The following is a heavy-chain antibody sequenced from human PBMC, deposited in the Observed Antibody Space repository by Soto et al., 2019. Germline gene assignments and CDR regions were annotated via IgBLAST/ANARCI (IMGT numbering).Heavy chain of an antibody. CDR3: AREICGYSGSYLVPFDY. D-gene: IGHD1-26*01. J-gene: IGHJ4*02. V-gene: IGHV4-30-4*01. Sequence: QVQLQESGPGLVKPSQTLSLTCTVSGGSISSGDYYWSWIRQPPGKGLEWIGYTYYSGSTYYNPYFKSRVTKSVDTSKNQFSLKLSSVTAADTAVYYCAREICGYSGSYLVPFDYWGQGTLVTVSS. CDR1: GGSISSGDYY. CDR2: TYYSGST.